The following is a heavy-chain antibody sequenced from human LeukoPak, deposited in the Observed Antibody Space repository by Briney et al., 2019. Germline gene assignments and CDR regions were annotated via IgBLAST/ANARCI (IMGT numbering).Heavy chain of an antibody. V-gene: IGHV4-34*01. CDR2: INHSGST. Sequence: SETLSLTCAVYGGSFSGYYWSWIRQPPGKGLEWIGEINHSGSTNYNPSLKSRVTISVDTSKNQFSLKLSSVTAADTAVYYCARVLGTGYSSSWYRRDWFDPWGQGTLVTVSS. CDR1: GGSFSGYY. J-gene: IGHJ5*02. D-gene: IGHD6-13*01. CDR3: ARVLGTGYSSSWYRRDWFDP.